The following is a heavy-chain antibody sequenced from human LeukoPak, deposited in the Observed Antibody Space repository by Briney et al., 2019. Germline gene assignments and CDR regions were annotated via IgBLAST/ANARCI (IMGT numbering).Heavy chain of an antibody. V-gene: IGHV3-73*01. CDR2: IRSEPNSYAT. J-gene: IGHJ6*03. D-gene: IGHD1-26*01. CDR1: GFTFSDFV. Sequence: GGSLKLSCSASGFTFSDFVINWVRQAPGKGLEWVGRIRSEPNSYATAYAASVKGRFTISREDSKNTTYLQMNSLKTEDTAVYYCTRSGNYYYYMDVWGNGTTVAVSS. CDR3: TRSGNYYYYMDV.